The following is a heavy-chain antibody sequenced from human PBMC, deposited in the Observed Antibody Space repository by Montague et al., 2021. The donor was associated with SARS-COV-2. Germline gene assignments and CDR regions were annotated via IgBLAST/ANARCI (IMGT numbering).Heavy chain of an antibody. CDR3: ARHASYDYSKDLYYYYYYGMDV. CDR1: GGSISSSSYY. D-gene: IGHD4-11*01. CDR2: IYYSGST. V-gene: IGHV4-39*01. J-gene: IGHJ6*02. Sequence: SETLSLTCTVSGGSISSSSYYWGWIRQPPGKGLEWIGSIYYSGSTYYNPSLKSRVTISVDTSKNQFSLKLSSVTAADTAVYYSARHASYDYSKDLYYYYYYGMDVWGQGTTVTVSS.